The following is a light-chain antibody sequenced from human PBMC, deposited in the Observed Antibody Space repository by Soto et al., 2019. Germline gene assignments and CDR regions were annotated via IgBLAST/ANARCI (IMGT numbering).Light chain of an antibody. J-gene: IGLJ3*02. CDR2: SNN. CDR1: SSNIGSNY. Sequence: SVLTQPPSASGTPGQRVTISCSGSSSNIGSNYVYWYQQLPGTAPKLLIYSNNQRPSGVPDRFSGSKSGTSASLAINGLRSEDETDYVCASWDDSLGGPVFGGGTKLTVL. CDR3: ASWDDSLGGPV. V-gene: IGLV1-47*02.